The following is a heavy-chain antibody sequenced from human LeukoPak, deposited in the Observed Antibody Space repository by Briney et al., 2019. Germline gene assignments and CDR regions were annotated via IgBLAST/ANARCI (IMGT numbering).Heavy chain of an antibody. D-gene: IGHD4-11*01. CDR1: EFTFRTYV. Sequence: GGSLRLSCAASEFTFRTYVMSWVRQAPGKGLEWVSAISGSGGNTYYADSVKSRFTISRDNSKNTLYLQMNSLRAEDTAVYYCARSDYPYPWYFDYWGQGTLVTVSS. CDR2: ISGSGGNT. J-gene: IGHJ4*02. V-gene: IGHV3-23*01. CDR3: ARSDYPYPWYFDY.